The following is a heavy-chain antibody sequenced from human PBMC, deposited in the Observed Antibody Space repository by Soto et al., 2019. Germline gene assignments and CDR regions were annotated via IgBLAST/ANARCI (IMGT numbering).Heavy chain of an antibody. CDR1: GFTFSSYS. J-gene: IGHJ6*02. CDR2: ISSSSSYI. D-gene: IGHD2-15*01. V-gene: IGHV3-21*01. Sequence: PGGSLRLSCAASGFTFSSYSMNWVRQAPGKGLEWVSSISSSSSYIYYADSVKGRFTISRDNAKNSLYLQMNSLRAEDTAVYYCARVGYCSGGSCYPIDYYYYGMDVWGQGTTVTVSS. CDR3: ARVGYCSGGSCYPIDYYYYGMDV.